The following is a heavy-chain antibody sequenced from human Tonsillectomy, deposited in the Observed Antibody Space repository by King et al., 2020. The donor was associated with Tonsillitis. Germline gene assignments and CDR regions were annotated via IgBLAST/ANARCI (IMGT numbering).Heavy chain of an antibody. V-gene: IGHV1-18*04. D-gene: IGHD3-22*01. CDR2: IIADSGNT. CDR1: GYTFAKYG. J-gene: IGHJ6*04. Sequence: QLVQSGPEVKKPGASVKVSCRASGYTFAKYGITWVRQAPGQGLEWMGWIIADSGNTNFAQKLQGRVTMTTDTSTSTVYMELTSLRSDDTAVYYCAREIIHYNESSGYYTHRVMDVWGKGTTVTVSS. CDR3: AREIIHYNESSGYYTHRVMDV.